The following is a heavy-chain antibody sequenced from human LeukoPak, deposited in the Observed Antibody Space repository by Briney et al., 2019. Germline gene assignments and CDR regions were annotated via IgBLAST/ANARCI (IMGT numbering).Heavy chain of an antibody. D-gene: IGHD1-1*01. CDR2: INPNSGDI. CDR1: GFTFTKHV. Sequence: ASVKVSCRPSGFTFTKHVIHWVRQAPGQGLEWMGRINPNSGDINYAQKFQGRVTMTRDTSISTAFMELTSLRSDDTAVYYCARGTTGTTSLDYWGQGTLVTVSS. V-gene: IGHV1-2*06. CDR3: ARGTTGTTSLDY. J-gene: IGHJ4*02.